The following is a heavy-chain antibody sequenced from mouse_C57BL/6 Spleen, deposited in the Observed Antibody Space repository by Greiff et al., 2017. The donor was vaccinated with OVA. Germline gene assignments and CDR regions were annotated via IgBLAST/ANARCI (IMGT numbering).Heavy chain of an antibody. CDR1: GYTFTSYW. CDR3: ARHYGSSYRYFDV. Sequence: VQLQQPGTELVKPGASVKLSCKASGYTFTSYWMHWVKQRPGQGLEWIGNINPSNGGTNYNEKFKSKATLTVDKYSSTAYVQLSSLTSEDSAVYYCARHYGSSYRYFDVWDTGTTVTVSS. V-gene: IGHV1-53*01. J-gene: IGHJ1*03. CDR2: INPSNGGT. D-gene: IGHD1-1*01.